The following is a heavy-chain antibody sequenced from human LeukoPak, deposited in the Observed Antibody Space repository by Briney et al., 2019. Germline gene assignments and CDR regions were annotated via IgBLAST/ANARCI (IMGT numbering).Heavy chain of an antibody. V-gene: IGHV1-2*02. D-gene: IGHD3-10*01. CDR2: INPNSGGT. CDR3: ARVGYYGSGSYFFDY. CDR1: GYTFTGYY. J-gene: IGHJ4*02. Sequence: GASVKVSCKASGYTFTGYYMHWVRQAPGQGLEWMGWINPNSGGTNYAQKFQGRVTMTRDTSISTAYMELSRLRSDDTAVYYCARVGYYGSGSYFFDYWGQGTLVTVSS.